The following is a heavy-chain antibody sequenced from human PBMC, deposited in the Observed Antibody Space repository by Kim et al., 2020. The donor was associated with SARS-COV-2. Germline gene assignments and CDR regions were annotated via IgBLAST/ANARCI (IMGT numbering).Heavy chain of an antibody. D-gene: IGHD4-17*01. V-gene: IGHV4-34*01. CDR3: ARLRVTTRTYYYYYGMDV. Sequence: KSRVTISVDTSKNQFSLKLSSVTAADTAVYYCARLRVTTRTYYYYYGMDVWGQGTTVTVSS. J-gene: IGHJ6*02.